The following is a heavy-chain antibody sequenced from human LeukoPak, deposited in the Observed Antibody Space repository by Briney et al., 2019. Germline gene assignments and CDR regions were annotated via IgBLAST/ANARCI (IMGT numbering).Heavy chain of an antibody. CDR2: ISGSASNT. CDR3: ANVEWPLDY. CDR1: GFTFSSYA. V-gene: IGHV3-23*01. J-gene: IGHJ4*02. Sequence: PGGSLRLSCVASGFTFSSYAMSWVRQAPGKGLEWVSAISGSASNTYYADSAKGRFTISRDNSRNTLYLQMNSLRAEDTAVYYCANVEWPLDYWGQGTLVTVSS. D-gene: IGHD1-26*01.